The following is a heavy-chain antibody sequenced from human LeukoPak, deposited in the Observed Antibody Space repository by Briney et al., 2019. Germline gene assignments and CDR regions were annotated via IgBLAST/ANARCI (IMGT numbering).Heavy chain of an antibody. CDR2: IVGSGSYI. J-gene: IGHJ4*02. D-gene: IGHD3-10*01. CDR3: TRDRIYSANYLDVDY. V-gene: IGHV3-21*01. CDR1: GFTFSSYD. Sequence: GGSLRLSCAASGFTFSSYDMNWVRQAPGKGLEWVSSIVGSGSYIYYADSVKGRFTISRDNAKTSLYLQMSSLTAEDTAVYYCTRDRIYSANYLDVDYWGQGTLVTVSS.